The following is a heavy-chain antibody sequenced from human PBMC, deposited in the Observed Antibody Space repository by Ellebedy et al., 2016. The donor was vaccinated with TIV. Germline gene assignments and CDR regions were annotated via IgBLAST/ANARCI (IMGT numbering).Heavy chain of an antibody. CDR1: RGPVSSGSYY. V-gene: IGHV4-61*01. CDR2: VHHSGST. Sequence: MPSEPLSLTCTASRGPVSSGSYYWSWIRPPPGKGLEWIGYVHHSGSTNYNPSLKSRVTMSVDTSKNQFSLILTSVSAADTAVYFCARSIRGNRGYDGINWFDPWGQGTLVAVSS. D-gene: IGHD5-12*01. J-gene: IGHJ5*02. CDR3: ARSIRGNRGYDGINWFDP.